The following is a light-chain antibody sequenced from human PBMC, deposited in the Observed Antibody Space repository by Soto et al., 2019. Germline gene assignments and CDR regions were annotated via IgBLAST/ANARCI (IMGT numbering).Light chain of an antibody. CDR2: EGS. CDR1: SSDVGSYNL. CDR3: CSYAGSSTLYV. V-gene: IGLV2-23*01. Sequence: QSVLTQPASVSGSPGQSITISCTGTSSDVGSYNLVSWYQQHPGKAPKLMIYEGSKRPSGVSNRFSGSKSGNTASLTISGLQAEHEADYYCCSYAGSSTLYVSGNGTKVTVL. J-gene: IGLJ1*01.